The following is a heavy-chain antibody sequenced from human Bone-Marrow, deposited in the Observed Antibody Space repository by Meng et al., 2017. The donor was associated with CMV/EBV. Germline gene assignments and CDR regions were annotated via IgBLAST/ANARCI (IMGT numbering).Heavy chain of an antibody. V-gene: IGHV3-15*01. CDR2: IKSKTDGGTT. CDR3: TTVGATEAYYYYGMDV. D-gene: IGHD1-26*01. Sequence: GESLKISCAASGLTFSNAWMSWVRQAPGKGLEWVGRIKSKTDGGTTDYAAPVKGRFTISRDDSKNTLYLQMNSLKTEDTAVYYCTTVGATEAYYYYGMDVWGQGTTVTGSS. CDR1: GLTFSNAW. J-gene: IGHJ6*02.